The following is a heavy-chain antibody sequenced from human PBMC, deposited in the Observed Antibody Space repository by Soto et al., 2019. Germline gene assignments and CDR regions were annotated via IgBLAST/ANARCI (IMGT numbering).Heavy chain of an antibody. CDR3: ASEDYVYYTIGS. Sequence: SETLSLTCTVSGGSISSYYWSWIRQPPGKGLEWIGYIYYSGSTNYNPSLKSRVTISVDTSKNQFSLKLSSVTAADTAVYYCASEDYVYYTIGSWGQGTLVTVSS. D-gene: IGHD3-16*01. J-gene: IGHJ5*01. CDR1: GGSISSYY. CDR2: IYYSGST. V-gene: IGHV4-59*08.